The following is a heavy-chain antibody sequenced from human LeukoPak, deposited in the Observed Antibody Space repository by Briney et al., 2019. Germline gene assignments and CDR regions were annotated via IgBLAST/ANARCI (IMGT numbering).Heavy chain of an antibody. Sequence: SVKVSCKASGGTFSSYAISWVRQAPGQGLEWMGGIIPIFGTANYAQKFQGRVTITTDESTSTAYMELSSLRSEDTAVYYCATMGGDYVLSYFDYWGQGTLVTVSS. CDR3: ATMGGDYVLSYFDY. J-gene: IGHJ4*02. CDR1: GGTFSSYA. V-gene: IGHV1-69*05. D-gene: IGHD2-21*02. CDR2: IIPIFGTA.